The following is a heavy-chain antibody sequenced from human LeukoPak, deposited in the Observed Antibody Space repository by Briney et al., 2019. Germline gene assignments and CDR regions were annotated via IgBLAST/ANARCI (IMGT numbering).Heavy chain of an antibody. CDR3: AKDSPYCSGGSCYSPYYYYGVDV. CDR2: ISYDGSYK. V-gene: IGHV3-30*18. CDR1: GFTFSSYG. D-gene: IGHD2-15*01. J-gene: IGHJ6*02. Sequence: GRSLRLSCAASGFTFSSYGMHWVRQAPGKGLEWVAVISYDGSYKYYADSVKGRFTIFRDNSKNTLYLQMNSRRAEDAAVYYCAKDSPYCSGGSCYSPYYYYGVDVWGQGTTVTVSS.